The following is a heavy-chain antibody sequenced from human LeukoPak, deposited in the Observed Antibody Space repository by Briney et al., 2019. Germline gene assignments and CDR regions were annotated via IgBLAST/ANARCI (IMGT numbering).Heavy chain of an antibody. V-gene: IGHV3-23*01. Sequence: GGSLRLSCAASGFTFSSYAMSWVRQAPGKGLEWVSAISGSGGSTYYADSVKGRFTISRDNSKNTLYLQMNSLRAEDTAVYYCARGRVKYYYDSSGSLHFDYWGQGTLVTVSS. J-gene: IGHJ4*02. D-gene: IGHD3-22*01. CDR1: GFTFSSYA. CDR2: ISGSGGST. CDR3: ARGRVKYYYDSSGSLHFDY.